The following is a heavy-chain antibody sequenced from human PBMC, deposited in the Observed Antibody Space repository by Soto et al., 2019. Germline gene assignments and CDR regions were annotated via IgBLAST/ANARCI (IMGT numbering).Heavy chain of an antibody. CDR2: IYSGGST. CDR3: ARNYYDSGGGFDY. Sequence: EVQLVESGGGLIQPGGSLRLSCAASGFTVSSNSMSWVRQAPGKGLEWVSVIYSGGSTYYADSVKGRFTISRDNSKNTLYLQMNSLRAEDTAVYYCARNYYDSGGGFDYWGQGTLVTVSS. CDR1: GFTVSSNS. D-gene: IGHD3-22*01. J-gene: IGHJ4*02. V-gene: IGHV3-53*01.